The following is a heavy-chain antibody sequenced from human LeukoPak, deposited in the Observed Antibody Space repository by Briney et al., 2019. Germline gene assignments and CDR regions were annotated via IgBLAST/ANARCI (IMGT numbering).Heavy chain of an antibody. V-gene: IGHV3-23*01. CDR1: GFTFSNYA. Sequence: PGGSLRLSCAASGFTFSNYAMNWVRQAPGKGLEWVSLISGSTGSTYYADSVKGRFSISRDNSKNTVYLQMNSLRVEDTAVYYCTTEPDWFDPWGQGTLVTVSS. D-gene: IGHD1-14*01. J-gene: IGHJ5*02. CDR2: ISGSTGST. CDR3: TTEPDWFDP.